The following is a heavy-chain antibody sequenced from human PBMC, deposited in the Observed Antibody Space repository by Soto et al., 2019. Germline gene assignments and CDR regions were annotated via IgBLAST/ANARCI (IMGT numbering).Heavy chain of an antibody. CDR1: GFTLTTYS. CDR2: INKNGFTI. CDR3: ARGAVTGTSLFDY. V-gene: IGHV3-48*02. J-gene: IGHJ4*02. Sequence: XGSLILSCAVSGFTLTTYSMNWVRQAPGKGLEWISFINKNGFTIYYADSVKGRFTISRDYAKNSLYLQVDSLRHEDTAVYYCARGAVTGTSLFDYWGLGTLVTVSS. D-gene: IGHD6-19*01.